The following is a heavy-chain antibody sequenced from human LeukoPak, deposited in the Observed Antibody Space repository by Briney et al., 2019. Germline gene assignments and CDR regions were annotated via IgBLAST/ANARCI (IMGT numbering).Heavy chain of an antibody. CDR1: GFTFSSYD. Sequence: GGSLRLSCAASGFTFSSYDMNWVRQAPGKGLEWVSYISSSGSTIYYADSVKGRFTISRDNAKNSLYLQMNSLRAEDTAVYYCARDSRRGYGMDVWGQGTTVTVSS. CDR2: ISSSGSTI. CDR3: ARDSRRGYGMDV. J-gene: IGHJ6*02. V-gene: IGHV3-48*03. D-gene: IGHD3-10*01.